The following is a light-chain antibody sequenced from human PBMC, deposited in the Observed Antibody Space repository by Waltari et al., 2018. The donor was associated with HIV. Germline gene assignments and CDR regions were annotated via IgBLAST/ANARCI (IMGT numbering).Light chain of an antibody. CDR3: AAWDDSLSGLYV. CDR2: RNN. CDR1: RSNIGSNY. Sequence: QSVLTQPPSASGTPGQRVTISCSGSRSNIGSNYVNWYQQVPGTTPKLLLYRNNQRPSGVPDRFSGSKSGTSASLAISGLRSDDEADYYCAAWDDSLSGLYVFGTGTKVTVL. V-gene: IGLV1-47*01. J-gene: IGLJ1*01.